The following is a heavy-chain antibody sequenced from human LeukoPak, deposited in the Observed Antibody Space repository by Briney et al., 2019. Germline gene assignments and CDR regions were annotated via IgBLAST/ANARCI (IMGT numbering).Heavy chain of an antibody. Sequence: PGGSLRLSCAASGFTFSTYWMHWVRQAPGKGLVWVSRISSDGSDTTYADPVKGRFTISRDNAKNMLYLQMNSLRAEDTAVYYCASTIFGVAEGVWGQGTLVSVSS. CDR1: GFTFSTYW. CDR3: ASTIFGVAEGV. J-gene: IGHJ4*02. CDR2: ISSDGSDT. V-gene: IGHV3-74*03. D-gene: IGHD3-3*01.